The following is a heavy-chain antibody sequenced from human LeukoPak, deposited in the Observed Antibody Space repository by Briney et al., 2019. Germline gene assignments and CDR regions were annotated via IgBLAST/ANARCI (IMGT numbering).Heavy chain of an antibody. Sequence: SQTLSLTCAISGDSVSSNSAAWNWIRQSPSRGLEWLGRTYYKSKWNNDYAVSVKSRITINPDTSKNQFSLQLNYVTPEDTTVYYCLSGTMILVVKEDYWGQGTLVTVSS. CDR2: TYYKSKWNN. J-gene: IGHJ4*02. CDR1: GDSVSSNSAA. D-gene: IGHD3-22*01. V-gene: IGHV6-1*01. CDR3: LSGTMILVVKEDY.